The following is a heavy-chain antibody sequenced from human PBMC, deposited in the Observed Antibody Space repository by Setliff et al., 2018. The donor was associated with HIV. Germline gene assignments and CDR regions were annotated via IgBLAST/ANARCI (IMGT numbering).Heavy chain of an antibody. CDR3: ARGSGRYYM. J-gene: IGHJ4*02. CDR2: INHSGDT. Sequence: TSETLSLTCAVYGGSFSGYYWSWIRQPPGKGLEWIGDINHSGDTDYRPSLKSRVTISVDTSKNQFSLKLSSVTAADTAVYYCARGSGRYYMWGQGTLVTVS. CDR1: GGSFSGYY. V-gene: IGHV4-34*01. D-gene: IGHD6-19*01.